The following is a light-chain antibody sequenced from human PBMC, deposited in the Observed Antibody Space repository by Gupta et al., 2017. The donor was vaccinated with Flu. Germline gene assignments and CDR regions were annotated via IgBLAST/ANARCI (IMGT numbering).Light chain of an antibody. V-gene: IGKV1-33*01. Sequence: IQMTHSPSSLSASVGDRVTITCQASQDISNYLNWYQQKPGKAPKLLIYDASNLETGVPSRFSGSGSGTEGTCTISSLQPEDVAKYYGQRYDNLTLTFGGGTKVEIK. CDR1: QDISNY. CDR2: DAS. J-gene: IGKJ4*01. CDR3: QRYDNLTLT.